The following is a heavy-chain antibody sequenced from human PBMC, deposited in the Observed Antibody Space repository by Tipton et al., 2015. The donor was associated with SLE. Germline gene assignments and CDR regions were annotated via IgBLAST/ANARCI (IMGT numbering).Heavy chain of an antibody. D-gene: IGHD2-15*01. Sequence: PGLVKPSETLSLTCTVSGGSISSHYWSWIRQPPGKGLEWIGYISYSETTNYNPSLKSRVTISVDTSKNQFSLKLRSVTAADTAVYYCAGAWQGYCSGGTCYVLDYWGQGTLVTVSS. V-gene: IGHV4-59*11. CDR1: GGSISSHY. CDR2: ISYSETT. CDR3: AGAWQGYCSGGTCYVLDY. J-gene: IGHJ4*02.